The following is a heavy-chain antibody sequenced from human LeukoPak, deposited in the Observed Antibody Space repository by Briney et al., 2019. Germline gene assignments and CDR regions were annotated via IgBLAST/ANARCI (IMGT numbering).Heavy chain of an antibody. CDR2: VYYSGST. V-gene: IGHV4-31*03. J-gene: IGHJ4*02. CDR1: GGSISSGGYY. D-gene: IGHD1-26*01. Sequence: SETLSLTCTVSGGSISSGGYYWSWIRQHPGRGLEWIGYVYYSGSTLYNPSLKSRLTISVDTSKTQFSLKLISVTVADTAVYYCARGMSGTYFDFDCWGQGALVTVSS. CDR3: ARGMSGTYFDFDC.